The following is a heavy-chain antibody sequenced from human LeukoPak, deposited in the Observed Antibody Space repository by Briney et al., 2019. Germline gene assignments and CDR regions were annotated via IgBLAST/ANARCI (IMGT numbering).Heavy chain of an antibody. D-gene: IGHD6-13*01. CDR2: IKSKTDGGTT. CDR3: TTVVAAAVNGWFDP. Sequence: GESLRLSCAASGFTFSSYAMNWVRQAPGKGLEWVGRIKSKTDGGTTDYAAPVKDRFTISRDDSKNTLYLQMNSLRTEDTAVYYCTTVVAAAVNGWFDPWGQGTLVTVSS. CDR1: GFTFSSYA. J-gene: IGHJ5*02. V-gene: IGHV3-15*01.